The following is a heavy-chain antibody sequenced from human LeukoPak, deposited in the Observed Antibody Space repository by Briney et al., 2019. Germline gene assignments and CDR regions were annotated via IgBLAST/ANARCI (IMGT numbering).Heavy chain of an antibody. J-gene: IGHJ4*02. D-gene: IGHD6-13*01. V-gene: IGHV3-66*01. CDR3: ARVIPPYSSSWSLLFDY. Sequence: GGSLRLSCAASGFTFSSYAMSWVRQAPGKGLEWVSVLYSGGNTFYADSVKGRFTISRDNSKDTLYLQMNSLRAEDTAVCYCARVIPPYSSSWSLLFDYWGQGALVTVSS. CDR2: LYSGGNT. CDR1: GFTFSSYA.